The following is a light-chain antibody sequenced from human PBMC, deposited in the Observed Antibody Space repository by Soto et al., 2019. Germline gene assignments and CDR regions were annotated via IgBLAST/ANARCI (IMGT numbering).Light chain of an antibody. Sequence: DIQMTQSPSSVFASVGDRVTITCRASQDISSWLAWYQQKPGKAPKLLIYAASSLQSGVPSRFSGSGSGTDFTLTIRGLQPEDFATYYCQQPISFPITFGQGTRLEIK. CDR2: AAS. J-gene: IGKJ5*01. CDR1: QDISSW. V-gene: IGKV1D-12*01. CDR3: QQPISFPIT.